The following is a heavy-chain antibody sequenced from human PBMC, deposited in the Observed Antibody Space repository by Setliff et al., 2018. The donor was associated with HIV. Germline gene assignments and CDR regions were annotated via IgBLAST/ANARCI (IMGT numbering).Heavy chain of an antibody. CDR3: ARQFSNSFDY. CDR2: ISPYDLS. V-gene: IGHV1-2*02. J-gene: IGHJ4*02. CDR1: GGTFDTYA. D-gene: IGHD7-27*01. Sequence: ASVKVSCKISGGTFDTYAISWVRQAPGQGLEWMGWISPYDLSERISQRFRGRVTMTRDTSINAAYLDLSGLTSDDTAVYYCARQFSNSFDYWGQGALVTVSS.